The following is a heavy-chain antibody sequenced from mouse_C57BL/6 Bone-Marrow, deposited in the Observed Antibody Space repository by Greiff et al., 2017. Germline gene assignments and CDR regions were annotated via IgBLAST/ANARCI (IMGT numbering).Heavy chain of an antibody. CDR1: GFTFSNYW. CDR3: TGGSNYYYAMDY. J-gene: IGHJ4*01. V-gene: IGHV6-3*01. Sequence: EVMLVESGGGLVQPGGSMKLSCVASGFTFSNYWMNWVRQSPEKGLEWVAQIRLKSDNYATHYAESVKGRFTISRDDSKSSVYLQMNNLRAEDTGIYYCTGGSNYYYAMDYWGQGTSVTVSS. D-gene: IGHD2-5*01. CDR2: IRLKSDNYAT.